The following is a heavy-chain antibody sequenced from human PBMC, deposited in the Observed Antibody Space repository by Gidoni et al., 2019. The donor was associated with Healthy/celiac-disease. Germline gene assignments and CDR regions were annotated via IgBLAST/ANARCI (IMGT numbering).Heavy chain of an antibody. CDR1: GFTFSSYS. Sequence: EVQLVESGGGLVQPGGSLRLSCAASGFTFSSYSMNWVRQAPGKGLEWVSYISSSSSTIYYADSVKGRFTISRDNAKNSLYLQMNSLRAEDTAVYYCAREPQSGPIAARPFYYYGMDVWGQGTTVTVSS. V-gene: IGHV3-48*01. CDR3: AREPQSGPIAARPFYYYGMDV. J-gene: IGHJ6*02. D-gene: IGHD6-6*01. CDR2: ISSSSSTI.